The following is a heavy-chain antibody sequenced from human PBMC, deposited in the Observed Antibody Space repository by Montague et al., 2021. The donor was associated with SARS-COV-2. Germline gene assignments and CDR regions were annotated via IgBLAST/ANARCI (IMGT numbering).Heavy chain of an antibody. CDR2: ISYDGSKK. Sequence: SLRLSCAASGFTFSTYPMHWVRRAPGKGLEWLVVISYDGSKKDYADSVKGRFTISRDNSGNMLYLQMNSLRAEDTAVYYCAKEQYSSSWSDFDYWGQGTVVAVSS. V-gene: IGHV3-30*04. J-gene: IGHJ4*02. CDR1: GFTFSTYP. CDR3: AKEQYSSSWSDFDY. D-gene: IGHD6-13*01.